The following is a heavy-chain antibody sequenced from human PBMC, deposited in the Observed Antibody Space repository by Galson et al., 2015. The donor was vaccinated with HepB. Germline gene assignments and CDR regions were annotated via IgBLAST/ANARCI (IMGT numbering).Heavy chain of an antibody. CDR2: INTYNGDP. CDR1: GYTFTSFG. J-gene: IGHJ4*02. D-gene: IGHD1-26*01. Sequence: SVKVSCKASGYTFTSFGISWARQAPGQGLEWMGWINTYNGDPSFAQKFHDRVTMTTNTFTSTVQMELRSLRPDDTAVYYCARVNSGSYHSGGFDHWGQGTPVIVSS. V-gene: IGHV1-18*04. CDR3: ARVNSGSYHSGGFDH.